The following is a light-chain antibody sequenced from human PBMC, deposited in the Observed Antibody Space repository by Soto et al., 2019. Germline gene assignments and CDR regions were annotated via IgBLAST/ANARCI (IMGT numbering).Light chain of an antibody. CDR2: AAS. V-gene: IGKV1-17*01. J-gene: IGKJ1*01. CDR3: LQHNSHPWT. Sequence: DIQMTQSPASLPASIGDTVSITCRASQGIRNDLSWFQQQPGKAPKRLIYAASSLQRGVQSRFSGSGSGTQFTLTISSLQPEDVGTYYCLQHNSHPWTFGQGTKV. CDR1: QGIRND.